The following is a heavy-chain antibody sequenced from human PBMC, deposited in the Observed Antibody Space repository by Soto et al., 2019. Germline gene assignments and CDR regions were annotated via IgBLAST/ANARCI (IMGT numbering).Heavy chain of an antibody. CDR1: GFTFSSYG. D-gene: IGHD6-13*01. J-gene: IGHJ1*01. V-gene: IGHV3-33*01. Sequence: GGSLRLSCAASGFTFSSYGMHWVRQAPGKGLEWVAVIWYDGSNKYYADSVKGRFTISRDNSKNTLYLQMNSLRAEDTAVYYCARGPIRPAPIAAAGLDIPFQHWGQGTLVTVSS. CDR2: IWYDGSNK. CDR3: ARGPIRPAPIAAAGLDIPFQH.